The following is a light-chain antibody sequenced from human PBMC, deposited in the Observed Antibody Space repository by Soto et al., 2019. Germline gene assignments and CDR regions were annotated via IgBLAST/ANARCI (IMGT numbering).Light chain of an antibody. CDR3: LKYNNWWT. CDR2: GAS. J-gene: IGKJ1*01. Sequence: DMVMTQSPATLSVSPGERATLSCRASQSVSSSLAWYQQKPGRSPRLLIYGASTRAIGIPARFSGSGSGTEFTLTISSLQSEDFAVYYCLKYNNWWTLGQGTKVDIK. CDR1: QSVSSS. V-gene: IGKV3-15*01.